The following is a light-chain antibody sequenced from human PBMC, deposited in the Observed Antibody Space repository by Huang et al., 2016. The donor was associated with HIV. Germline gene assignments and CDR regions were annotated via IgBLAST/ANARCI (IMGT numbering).Light chain of an antibody. CDR2: AAS. V-gene: IGKV1-39*01. Sequence: DIQMTQSPPSLSASVGDRVTMSCRASQSINTSLNWYRQKPGEAPELLIYAASSLKGGVPSRFSGSGSGTDFTLTISSLQPEDFATYFCQQSYTTPWTFGQWAKVEIK. CDR1: QSINTS. CDR3: QQSYTTPWT. J-gene: IGKJ1*01.